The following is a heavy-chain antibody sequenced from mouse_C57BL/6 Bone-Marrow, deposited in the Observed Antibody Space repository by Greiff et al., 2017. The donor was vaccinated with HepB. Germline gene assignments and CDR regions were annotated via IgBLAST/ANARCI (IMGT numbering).Heavy chain of an antibody. CDR2: IYPGDGDT. V-gene: IGHV1-80*01. D-gene: IGHD5-1*01. Sequence: QVQLQQSGAELVKPGASVKISCKASGYAFSSYWMNWVKQRPGKGLEWIGQIYPGDGDTNYNGKFKGKATLTADKSSSTAYMQLSSLTSEDSAVYFCARDPPLYPNYFDYWGQGTTLTVSS. J-gene: IGHJ2*01. CDR1: GYAFSSYW. CDR3: ARDPPLYPNYFDY.